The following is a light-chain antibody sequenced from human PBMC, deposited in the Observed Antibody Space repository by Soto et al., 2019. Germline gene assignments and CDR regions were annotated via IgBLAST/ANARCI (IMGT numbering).Light chain of an antibody. V-gene: IGKV3-20*01. J-gene: IGKJ1*01. CDR2: GAS. CDR1: QSVSSSY. CDR3: QQYGSSVG. Sequence: EIVLTQSPGTLSLSPGERATLSCRASQSVSSSYLAWYQQKPGQAPRRLIYGASSRATGIPDKFSGSGSGTDFTLTISRLEPEDFAVYYCQQYGSSVGFGQGTKVDIK.